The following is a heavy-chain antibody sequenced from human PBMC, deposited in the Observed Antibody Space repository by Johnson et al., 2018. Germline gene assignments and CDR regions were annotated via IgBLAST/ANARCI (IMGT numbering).Heavy chain of an antibody. J-gene: IGHJ6*03. Sequence: QVQLVQSGGGVVQXGRSLRLSCAASGFTFSSYGIHWVRQAPGKGLEWVAVISYDGSNKYYADPVKGRFTISRDNSKNTLYLQMNSLRAEDTAMYYCARGGDYHYYYYMDVWGQGTTVTVSS. D-gene: IGHD2-15*01. CDR1: GFTFSSYG. CDR2: ISYDGSNK. CDR3: ARGGDYHYYYYMDV. V-gene: IGHV3-30*03.